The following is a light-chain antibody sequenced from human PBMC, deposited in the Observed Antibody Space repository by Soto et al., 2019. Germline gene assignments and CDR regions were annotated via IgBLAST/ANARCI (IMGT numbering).Light chain of an antibody. Sequence: NHMTQSPTSLSASVGDIVTITCRAIQRTLSYLNCDQQTPGKAPNLLLYAASSLQRGVPSRFSGSGSGTDFTLTIISLQPEDFVTYYCQLSYCTPLTFGGGTKV. J-gene: IGKJ4*01. CDR2: AAS. CDR1: QRTLSY. CDR3: QLSYCTPLT. V-gene: IGKV1-39*01.